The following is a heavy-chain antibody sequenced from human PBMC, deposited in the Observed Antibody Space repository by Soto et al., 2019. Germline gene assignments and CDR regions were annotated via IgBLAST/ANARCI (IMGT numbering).Heavy chain of an antibody. CDR2: IKSKTDGGTT. Sequence: GGSLRLSCAASGFTFSNAWTSWVRQAPGKGLEWVGRIKSKTDGGTTDYAAPVKGRFTISRDDSKNTLYLQMNSLKTEDTAVYYCTTAIVVVPAAAPGDYYYYMDVWGKGTTVTVS. CDR3: TTAIVVVPAAAPGDYYYYMDV. J-gene: IGHJ6*03. CDR1: GFTFSNAW. V-gene: IGHV3-15*01. D-gene: IGHD2-2*01.